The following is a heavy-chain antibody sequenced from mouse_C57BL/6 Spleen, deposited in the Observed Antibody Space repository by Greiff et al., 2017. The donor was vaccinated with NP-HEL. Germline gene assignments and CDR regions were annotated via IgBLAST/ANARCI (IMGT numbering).Heavy chain of an antibody. CDR3: ARVKTGYYFDY. D-gene: IGHD4-1*01. J-gene: IGHJ2*01. V-gene: IGHV5-17*01. CDR2: ISRGSSTI. Sequence: EVQVVESGGGLVKPGGSLKLSCAASGFTFSDYGMHWVRQAPEKGLEWVAYISRGSSTIYYAETVKGRFTISRDNAKNTLFLQMTSLRSEDTAMYYCARVKTGYYFDYWGQGTTLTVSS. CDR1: GFTFSDYG.